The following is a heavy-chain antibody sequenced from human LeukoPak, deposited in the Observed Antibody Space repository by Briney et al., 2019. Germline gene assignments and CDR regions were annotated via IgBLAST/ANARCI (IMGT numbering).Heavy chain of an antibody. Sequence: SETLSLTCTVSGGSISSSSYYWGWIRQPPGKGLEWIGSIYYSGSTCYNPSLKSRVTMSVDTSKNQFSLKLSSVTAADTAVYYCARFLAVAGTYFDYWGQGTLVTVSS. J-gene: IGHJ4*02. CDR1: GGSISSSSYY. CDR2: IYYSGST. CDR3: ARFLAVAGTYFDY. D-gene: IGHD6-19*01. V-gene: IGHV4-39*01.